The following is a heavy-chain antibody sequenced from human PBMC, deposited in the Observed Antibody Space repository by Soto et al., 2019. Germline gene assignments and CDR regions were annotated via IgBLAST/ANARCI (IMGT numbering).Heavy chain of an antibody. CDR3: TADPPRGSSLIDY. CDR2: IKSNNVGGTT. CDR1: GFTFVPAW. D-gene: IGHD3-16*01. V-gene: IGHV3-15*01. J-gene: IGHJ4*02. Sequence: PGGSLRLSCAASGFTFVPAWMSWVRQAPGKGLEWVGRIKSNNVGGTTDYAASVKGRFTISRDDSADMVYLEMVSLRIEDTAVYYCTADPPRGSSLIDYWGQGTLVTVSS.